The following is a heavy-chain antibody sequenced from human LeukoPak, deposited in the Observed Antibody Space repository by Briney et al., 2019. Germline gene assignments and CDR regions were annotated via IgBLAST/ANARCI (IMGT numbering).Heavy chain of an antibody. CDR1: GFTVSNKY. CDR3: AREMYCSGGSCYGDAFDI. CDR2: IYSGGST. D-gene: IGHD2-15*01. Sequence: PGGSLRLSCAASGFTVSNKYMSWVRQAPGRGLEWVSVIYSGGSTYYADSVKGRFSISRDKSKSTLYLQMNSLRAEDTALYYCAREMYCSGGSCYGDAFDIWGQGTMVTVSS. V-gene: IGHV3-66*01. J-gene: IGHJ3*02.